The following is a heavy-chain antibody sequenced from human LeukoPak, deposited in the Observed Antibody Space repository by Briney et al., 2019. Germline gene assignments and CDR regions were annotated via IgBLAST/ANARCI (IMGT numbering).Heavy chain of an antibody. D-gene: IGHD2-15*01. J-gene: IGHJ4*02. Sequence: PGGSLRLSCAASGFTFSSYAMSWVRQAPGKGLEWVSAISGSGGSTYYADSVKGRFTISRDNSKNTLYLQMNSLRAEDTAVYYCAKDRQVGDIVVVVAVIFDYWGQGTLVTVSS. CDR1: GFTFSSYA. CDR2: ISGSGGST. V-gene: IGHV3-23*01. CDR3: AKDRQVGDIVVVVAVIFDY.